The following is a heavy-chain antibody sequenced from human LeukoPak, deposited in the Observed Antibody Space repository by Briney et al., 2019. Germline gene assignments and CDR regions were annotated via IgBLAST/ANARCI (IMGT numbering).Heavy chain of an antibody. CDR3: ARGGAYYYYGMDV. CDR2: IKQDGSEK. V-gene: IGHV3-7*03. J-gene: IGHJ6*04. CDR1: GSTFSSYW. D-gene: IGHD1-26*01. Sequence: RGSLRLSCAASGSTFSSYWMSWVRQAPGKGLEWVANIKQDGSEKYYVDSVKGRFTISRDNAKNSLYLQMNSLRAEDTAVYYCARGGAYYYYGMDVWGKGTTVTVSS.